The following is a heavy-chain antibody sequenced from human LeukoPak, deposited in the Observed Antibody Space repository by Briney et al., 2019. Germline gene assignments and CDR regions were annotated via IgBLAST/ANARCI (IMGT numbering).Heavy chain of an antibody. D-gene: IGHD3-10*01. CDR1: GYTFTGYY. J-gene: IGHJ4*02. Sequence: ASVKVSCKASGYTFTGYYMHWVRQAPGQGLEWMGCINPNDGDTNYAQKFQGRVTMTTDTSISTAYMELSRLRSDDTALYYCARVHHGSGSFPYWGQGTLVTVSS. V-gene: IGHV1-2*02. CDR3: ARVHHGSGSFPY. CDR2: INPNDGDT.